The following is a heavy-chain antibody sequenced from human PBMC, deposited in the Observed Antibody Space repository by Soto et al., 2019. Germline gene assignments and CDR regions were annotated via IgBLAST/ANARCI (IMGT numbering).Heavy chain of an antibody. CDR1: GFTFSSYS. V-gene: IGHV3-21*01. J-gene: IGHJ4*02. CDR3: AREGYSYGKIFDY. CDR2: ISSSSSYI. Sequence: GSLRLSCAASGFTFSSYSMTWVRQAPGKGLEWVSSISSSSSYIYYADSVKGRFTISRDNAKNSLYLQMNSLRAEDTAVYYCAREGYSYGKIFDYWGQGTLVTVSS. D-gene: IGHD5-18*01.